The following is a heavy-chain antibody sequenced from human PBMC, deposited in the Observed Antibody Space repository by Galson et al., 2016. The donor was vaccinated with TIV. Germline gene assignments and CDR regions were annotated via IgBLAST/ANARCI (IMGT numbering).Heavy chain of an antibody. D-gene: IGHD4-17*01. CDR2: ISYDGTNE. Sequence: SLRLSCAASGFTFSNYGIHWVRQAPGKGLEWLGFISYDGTNEKYADSVKGRFTISRDNSKNTVSLQMNSLRTEDTAVYYCAKVGARGYGDYPYYLEYWGQGTPVIVSS. V-gene: IGHV3-30*18. CDR3: AKVGARGYGDYPYYLEY. CDR1: GFTFSNYG. J-gene: IGHJ4*02.